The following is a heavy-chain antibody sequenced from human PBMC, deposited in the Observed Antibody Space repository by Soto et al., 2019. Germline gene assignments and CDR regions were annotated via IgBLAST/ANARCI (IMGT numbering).Heavy chain of an antibody. CDR3: ARSCTNGVCLSYYYYGMDV. D-gene: IGHD2-8*01. Sequence: PGESLKISCNGSGYSFTSYWISWVRQMPWKGLEWMGRIDPSDSYTNYSPSFQGHVTISADKSISTAYLQWSSLKASDTAMYYCARSCTNGVCLSYYYYGMDVWGQGTTVTVSS. V-gene: IGHV5-10-1*01. J-gene: IGHJ6*02. CDR2: IDPSDSYT. CDR1: GYSFTSYW.